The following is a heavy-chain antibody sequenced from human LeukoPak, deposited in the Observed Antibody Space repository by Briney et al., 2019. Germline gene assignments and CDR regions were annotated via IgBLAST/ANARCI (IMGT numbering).Heavy chain of an antibody. Sequence: SETLSLTCVFSGDSIRSNNWWSWVRQPPGKGLEWIGEIYHSGSTTYSPSLKSRVTISVDKSKNQFSLKLTSLTVADTAVYYCARGSPMLRGRPFDYWGQGTLVTVSS. D-gene: IGHD3-10*01. V-gene: IGHV4-4*02. CDR3: ARGSPMLRGRPFDY. CDR2: IYHSGST. J-gene: IGHJ4*02. CDR1: GDSIRSNNW.